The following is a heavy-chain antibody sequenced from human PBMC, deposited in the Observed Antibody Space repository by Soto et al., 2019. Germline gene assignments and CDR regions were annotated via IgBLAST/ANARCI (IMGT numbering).Heavy chain of an antibody. CDR2: IYYSGST. J-gene: IGHJ4*02. CDR1: DGSISSGGYY. Sequence: QVQLQESGPGLVKPSQTLSLTCTVSDGSISSGGYYWSWIRQHPGKGLEWIGYIYYSGSTYYNPSLKSRVTISVDTSKNQFSLKLSSVTAADTAVYYCASSNSSSWYLVDYWGQGTLVTVSS. V-gene: IGHV4-31*03. CDR3: ASSNSSSWYLVDY. D-gene: IGHD6-13*01.